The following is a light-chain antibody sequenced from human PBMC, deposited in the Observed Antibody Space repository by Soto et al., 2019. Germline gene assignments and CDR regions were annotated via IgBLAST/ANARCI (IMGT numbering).Light chain of an antibody. J-gene: IGKJ4*01. CDR2: DAS. CDR1: QSVSRY. V-gene: IGKV3-11*01. CDR3: QQRSDRPST. Sequence: DIVLTQSPATLSLSPGERATLSCRASQSVSRYLAWYQQKPGQAPRLLIYDASNRATGIPARFSGSGSGTDSTLTISSLEPEDFAVYYCQQRSDRPSTFGGGTKVEI.